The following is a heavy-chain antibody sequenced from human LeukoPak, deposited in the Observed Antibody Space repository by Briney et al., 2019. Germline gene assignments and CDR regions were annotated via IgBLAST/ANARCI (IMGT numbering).Heavy chain of an antibody. D-gene: IGHD5-18*01. V-gene: IGHV3-21*01. CDR2: ISSSSSYI. Sequence: GSLRLSCAASGFTFSSYSMNWVRQAPGKGLEWVSSISSSSSYIYYADSVKGRFTISRDNAKNSLYLQMNSLRAEDTAVYYCARDLATRGYSYGYLGWFDPWGQGTLVTVSS. J-gene: IGHJ5*02. CDR1: GFTFSSYS. CDR3: ARDLATRGYSYGYLGWFDP.